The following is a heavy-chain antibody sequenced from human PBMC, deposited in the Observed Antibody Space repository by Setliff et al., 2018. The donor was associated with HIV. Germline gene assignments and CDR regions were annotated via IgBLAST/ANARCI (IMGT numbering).Heavy chain of an antibody. CDR1: GYTFTDYF. CDR3: ASARIPTGGTSTSFDF. J-gene: IGHJ4*02. Sequence: ASVKVSCKSSGYTFTDYFIHWVRQAPGQGLEWMGWISPDNGNTRISQRFRGSVTMTRDRSINTAYMELSGLRPEDTAVYYCASARIPTGGTSTSFDFWGQGTLVTVSS. CDR2: ISPDNGNT. D-gene: IGHD1-1*01. V-gene: IGHV1-2*02.